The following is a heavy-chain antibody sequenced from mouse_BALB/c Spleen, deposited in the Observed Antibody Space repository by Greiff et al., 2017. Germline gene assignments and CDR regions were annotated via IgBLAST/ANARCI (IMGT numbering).Heavy chain of an antibody. D-gene: IGHD1-1*01. V-gene: IGHV5-17*02. CDR2: ISSGSSTI. Sequence: EVQLVESGGGLVQPGGSRKLSCAASGFTFSSFGMHWVRQAPEKGLEWVAYISSGSSTIYYADTVKGRFTISRDNPKNTLFLQMTSLRSEDTAMYYCAREPSNYYGSSPWFAYWGQGTLVTVSA. J-gene: IGHJ3*01. CDR3: AREPSNYYGSSPWFAY. CDR1: GFTFSSFG.